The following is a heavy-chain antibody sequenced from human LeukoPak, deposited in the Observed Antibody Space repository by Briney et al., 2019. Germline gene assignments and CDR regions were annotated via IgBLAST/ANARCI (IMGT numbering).Heavy chain of an antibody. CDR2: INPNSGGT. CDR1: GYTFTGYY. Sequence: ASVKVSCKASGYTFTGYYMHWVRQAPGQGLGWMGWINPNSGGTNYAQNFQGRVTMTRDTSISTAYMELSSLRSDDTALYYCARDLSYYDYWGQGTLVTVSS. V-gene: IGHV1-2*02. D-gene: IGHD2/OR15-2a*01. CDR3: ARDLSYYDY. J-gene: IGHJ4*02.